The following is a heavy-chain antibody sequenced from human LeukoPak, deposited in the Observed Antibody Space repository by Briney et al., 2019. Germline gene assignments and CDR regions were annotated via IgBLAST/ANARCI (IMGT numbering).Heavy chain of an antibody. CDR1: GGSISSGDYY. J-gene: IGHJ4*02. D-gene: IGHD5-12*01. CDR3: ARTYNGFDPFDY. Sequence: SETLSLTCTVSGGSISSGDYYWSWIRQPPGKGLEWIGYIYYSGSTYYNPSLKSRVTISVDTSKNQFSLKLSSVTAADTAVYYCARTYNGFDPFDYWGQGTLVTVSS. CDR2: IYYSGST. V-gene: IGHV4-30-4*01.